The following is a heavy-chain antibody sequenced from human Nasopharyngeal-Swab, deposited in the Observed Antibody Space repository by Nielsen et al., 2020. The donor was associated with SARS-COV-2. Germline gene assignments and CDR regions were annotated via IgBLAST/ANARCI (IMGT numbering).Heavy chain of an antibody. CDR3: VRLLDV. CDR2: ISHSSRQT. V-gene: IGHV3-11*06. J-gene: IGHJ6*04. D-gene: IGHD2-15*01. Sequence: WIRQPPGKGLEWVSYISHSSRQTNYADSVKGRFTISRDNAKKTLYLQMNSLRSEDTAVYYCVRLLDVWGKGTTVTVSS.